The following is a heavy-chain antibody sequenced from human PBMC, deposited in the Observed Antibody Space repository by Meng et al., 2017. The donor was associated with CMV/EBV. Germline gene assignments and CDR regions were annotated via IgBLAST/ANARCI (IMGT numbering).Heavy chain of an antibody. D-gene: IGHD5-24*01. Sequence: ASVKVSCKASGYTFTSYDINWVRQATGQGLEWMGWMNPNSGNTGYAQKFQGRVTITTDESTSTAYMELSSLRSEDTAVYYCASSGGDGYSLDYWGQGTLVTVSS. CDR2: MNPNSGNT. CDR1: GYTFTSYD. J-gene: IGHJ4*02. V-gene: IGHV1-8*01. CDR3: ASSGGDGYSLDY.